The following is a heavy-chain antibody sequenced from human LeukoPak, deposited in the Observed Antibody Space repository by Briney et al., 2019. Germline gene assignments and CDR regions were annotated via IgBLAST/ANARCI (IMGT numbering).Heavy chain of an antibody. CDR2: ISAYKGDT. D-gene: IGHD6-19*01. CDR1: GYTFSSYG. CDR3: ARDPGGSGWYQGNSAGNAFDI. Sequence: GASLKVSCKTSGYTFSSYGISWLRQAPGQGFEWMGWISAYKGDTDYSQKFQGRLTVTRDTSTSTAYMELSSLRSEDTAVYYCARDPGGSGWYQGNSAGNAFDIWGQGTMVTVSS. J-gene: IGHJ3*02. V-gene: IGHV1-18*01.